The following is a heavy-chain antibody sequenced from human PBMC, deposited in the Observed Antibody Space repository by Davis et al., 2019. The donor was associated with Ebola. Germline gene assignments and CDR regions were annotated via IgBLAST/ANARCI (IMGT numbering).Heavy chain of an antibody. CDR2: IIPIFGTA. V-gene: IGHV1-69*13. CDR1: GGTFSNYA. D-gene: IGHD4/OR15-4a*01. Sequence: SVKVSCKASGGTFSNYAISWVRQAPGQGLEWMGGIIPIFGTANYAQKFQGRVTITADDSTSTAYMELSSLRSEDTAVYYCASWREGLFPRYFDYWGQGTLVTVSS. J-gene: IGHJ4*02. CDR3: ASWREGLFPRYFDY.